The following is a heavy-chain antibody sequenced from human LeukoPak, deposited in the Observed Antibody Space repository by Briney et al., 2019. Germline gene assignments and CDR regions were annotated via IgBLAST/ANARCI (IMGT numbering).Heavy chain of an antibody. D-gene: IGHD4-11*01. CDR3: ARALYSNYAGGY. CDR1: GYTFTSYD. CDR2: MNPNSGNT. Sequence: AASVKVSCKASGYTFTSYDINWVRQATGQGLEWMGWMNPNSGNTGYAQKFQGRVTMTRDTSISTAYMELSRLRSDDTAVYYCARALYSNYAGGYWGQGTLVTVSS. V-gene: IGHV1-8*01. J-gene: IGHJ4*02.